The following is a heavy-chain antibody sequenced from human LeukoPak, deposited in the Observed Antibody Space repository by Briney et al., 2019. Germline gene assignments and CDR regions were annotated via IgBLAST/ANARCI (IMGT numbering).Heavy chain of an antibody. CDR3: ATVARGGYYYYFYMDV. D-gene: IGHD3-16*01. J-gene: IGHJ6*03. Sequence: GGSLGLSCAASGFTFDDYGMSWVRQAPGKGLEWVSGINWNGGSTGYADSVKGRFTISRDNAKNSLYLQMNSLRAEDTALYFCATVARGGYYYYFYMDVWGKGATVTVSS. CDR1: GFTFDDYG. V-gene: IGHV3-20*04. CDR2: INWNGGST.